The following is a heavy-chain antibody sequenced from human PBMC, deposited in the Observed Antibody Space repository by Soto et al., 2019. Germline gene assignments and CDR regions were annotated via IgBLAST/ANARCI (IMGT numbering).Heavy chain of an antibody. V-gene: IGHV3-23*01. Sequence: EVQLLESGGGSVQPGGSLRLSCAASGFTFSNYAMTWVRHAPGKGLEWVSTMSGTAGNTYYADSVKGRFTISRDNSKNTLFLQMNSLRAEDTAVYYCAKKYYFGSGSYVFYFDYWGQGTLVTLAS. CDR1: GFTFSNYA. J-gene: IGHJ4*02. CDR2: MSGTAGNT. D-gene: IGHD3-10*01. CDR3: AKKYYFGSGSYVFYFDY.